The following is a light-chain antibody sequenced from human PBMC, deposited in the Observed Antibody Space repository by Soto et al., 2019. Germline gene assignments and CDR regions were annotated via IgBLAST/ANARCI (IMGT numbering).Light chain of an antibody. Sequence: DIVLTQSPATLSLSPGEGATLSCRASQSVSNNYLAWYQQKPGQAPRLLIYGASNRATGIPDRFSGSGSGTDFTLTSSRLEPEDFAVYYCQQYGSSGTFGQGTKVDIK. CDR1: QSVSNNY. CDR3: QQYGSSGT. V-gene: IGKV3-20*01. CDR2: GAS. J-gene: IGKJ1*01.